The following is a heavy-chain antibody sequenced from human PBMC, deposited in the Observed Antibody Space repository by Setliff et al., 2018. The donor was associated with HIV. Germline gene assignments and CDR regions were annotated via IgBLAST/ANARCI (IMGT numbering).Heavy chain of an antibody. Sequence: PGGSLRLSCAASGFTVSSNYMSWVRQAPGKGLEYVAGMNRDGREKLYADSVKGRFSISRDNAKNSLYLQMSSPRTEDTAVYFCARDPAFGAFDIWGQGTMVTVSS. D-gene: IGHD3-10*01. J-gene: IGHJ3*02. CDR1: GFTVSSNY. V-gene: IGHV3-7*03. CDR3: ARDPAFGAFDI. CDR2: MNRDGREK.